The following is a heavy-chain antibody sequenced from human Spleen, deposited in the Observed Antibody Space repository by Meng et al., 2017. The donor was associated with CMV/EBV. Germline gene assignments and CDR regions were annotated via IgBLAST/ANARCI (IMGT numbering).Heavy chain of an antibody. Sequence: YPFTSYYMHWVRQAPGQGLEWMDLINPSGGRTSYAQKFQGRVTMTRDTSTSTVYMELSSLRSEDTAVYYCAREYDYYDSSGPDFQHWGQGTLVTVSS. J-gene: IGHJ1*01. V-gene: IGHV1-46*01. CDR3: AREYDYYDSSGPDFQH. CDR1: YPFTSYY. CDR2: INPSGGRT. D-gene: IGHD3-22*01.